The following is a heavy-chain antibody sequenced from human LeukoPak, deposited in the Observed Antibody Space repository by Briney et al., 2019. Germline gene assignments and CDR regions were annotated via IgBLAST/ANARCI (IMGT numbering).Heavy chain of an antibody. CDR1: GFTFSSYG. Sequence: QAGGSLRLSCAASGFTFSSYGMHWVRQAPGKGLEWVAVIWYDGSNKYYADSVKGRFTISRDNSKNTLYLQMNSLRAEDTAVYYCARHSRAAKFGDYWGQGTLVTVSS. V-gene: IGHV3-33*08. D-gene: IGHD3-10*02. CDR3: ARHSRAAKFGDY. J-gene: IGHJ4*02. CDR2: IWYDGSNK.